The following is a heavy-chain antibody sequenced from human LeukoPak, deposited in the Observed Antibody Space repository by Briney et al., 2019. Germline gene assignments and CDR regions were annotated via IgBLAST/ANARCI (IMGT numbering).Heavy chain of an antibody. Sequence: SETLSLTCTVSGGSISSSRYYWGWIRQPPGKGLEWNGSIYYSGSTYYNPSLKSRVTISVDTSKNQFSLKLSSVTAADTAVYYCARHIRRGISGYEFDYWGQGTLVTVSS. CDR1: GGSISSSRYY. V-gene: IGHV4-39*01. CDR2: IYYSGST. D-gene: IGHD5-12*01. J-gene: IGHJ4*02. CDR3: ARHIRRGISGYEFDY.